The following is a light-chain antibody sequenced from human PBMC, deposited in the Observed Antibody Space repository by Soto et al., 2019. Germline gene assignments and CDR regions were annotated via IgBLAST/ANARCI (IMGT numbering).Light chain of an antibody. CDR1: QGISTW. V-gene: IGKV1D-12*01. CDR2: AAS. Sequence: DIQMTQSPSSVSASVGDRVTITCRASQGISTWLVWYQQKPGKAPKLLIYAASSLQSAVPSRFSGSGSGTDFTLTICSLQPEDFATYYCQQAYTFPFTFGPGTKVDIK. J-gene: IGKJ3*01. CDR3: QQAYTFPFT.